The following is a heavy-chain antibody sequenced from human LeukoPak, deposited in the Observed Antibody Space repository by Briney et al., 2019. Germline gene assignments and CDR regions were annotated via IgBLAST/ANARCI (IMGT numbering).Heavy chain of an antibody. CDR1: GGSFSDYY. Sequence: PSETLSLTCAVYGGSFSDYYWSWVRQPPGKGLEWIGEINHSGSTNYNPSLKSRVTISVDTSKNQFSLKLSSVTAADTAVYYCARGDVRFLEWLSTRRVSYFDYWGQGTLVTVSS. J-gene: IGHJ4*02. CDR3: ARGDVRFLEWLSTRRVSYFDY. CDR2: INHSGST. V-gene: IGHV4-34*01. D-gene: IGHD3-3*01.